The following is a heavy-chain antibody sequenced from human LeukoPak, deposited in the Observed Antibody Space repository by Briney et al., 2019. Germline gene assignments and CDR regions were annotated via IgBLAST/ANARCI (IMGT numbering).Heavy chain of an antibody. V-gene: IGHV3-9*01. J-gene: IGHJ4*02. CDR1: GFTFDDYA. Sequence: GRSLRLSCAASGFTFDDYAMHWVRQAPGKGLEWVSGISWNSGSIGYADSVKGRFTISRDNAKNSLYLQMNSLRAEDTAVYYCARDQKLAANFDYWGQGTLVTVSS. CDR2: ISWNSGSI. CDR3: ARDQKLAANFDY. D-gene: IGHD3-3*02.